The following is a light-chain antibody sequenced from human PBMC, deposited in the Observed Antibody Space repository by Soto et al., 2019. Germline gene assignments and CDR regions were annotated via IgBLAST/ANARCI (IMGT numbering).Light chain of an antibody. Sequence: QLVLPQSPSASASLGASVKLNCTLSRGHSNYAIAWHQQQPEKGPRFLMKLNSDGIHSKGDGIPDRYSGSSSGAESYLTNSPIQSEDEADYYCQTWVTGIHIFVGGTKLPVL. CDR2: LNSDGIH. V-gene: IGLV4-69*01. CDR1: RGHSNYA. J-gene: IGLJ2*01. CDR3: QTWVTGIHI.